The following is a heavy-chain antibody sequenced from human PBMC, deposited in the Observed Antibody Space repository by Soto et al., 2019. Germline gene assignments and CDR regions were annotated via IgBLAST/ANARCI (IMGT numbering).Heavy chain of an antibody. D-gene: IGHD2-8*02. CDR2: INSDGSST. CDR1: GFTFSSYW. Sequence: EVQLVESGGGLVQPGGSLRLSCAASGFTFSSYWMHWVRQVPGKGLVWVSRINSDGSSTSYADSVKGRFTISRDNAKNTLYLQMNSLRAEDTAVYYWARAPGPTGQTYGWVDPGYYYGMDVWGQGTTVTVSS. V-gene: IGHV3-74*01. CDR3: ARAPGPTGQTYGWVDPGYYYGMDV. J-gene: IGHJ6*02.